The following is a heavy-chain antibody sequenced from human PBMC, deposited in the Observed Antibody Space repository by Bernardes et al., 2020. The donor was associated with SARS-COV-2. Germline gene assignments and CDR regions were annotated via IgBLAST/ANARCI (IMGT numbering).Heavy chain of an antibody. V-gene: IGHV3-43*01. CDR2: VSWDGSTT. J-gene: IGHJ3*01. CDR1: GFTFEDYT. Sequence: GGSLRLSCAASGFTFEDYTMHWVRQVPGKGLEWVSLVSWDGSTTNYADSVKGRFIISRDSSRNTLHLQMNSLRKEDTALYYCATERQSLTIFGVGHDAFDFGCQVTMVTVSS. CDR3: ATERQSLTIFGVGHDAFDF. D-gene: IGHD3-3*01.